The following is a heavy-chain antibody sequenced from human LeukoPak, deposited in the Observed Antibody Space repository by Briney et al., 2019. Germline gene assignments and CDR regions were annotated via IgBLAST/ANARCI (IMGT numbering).Heavy chain of an antibody. V-gene: IGHV3-23*01. CDR2: ISGGGGST. Sequence: GGSLRLSCAASGFTFSSYAMSWVRQAPGKGLEWVSAISGGGGSTYYADSVKGRFTISRDNSKNTLYLQMNSLRAEDTAVYYCAKDQDSSSNLWGPSKDYGMDVWGQGTTVTVSS. J-gene: IGHJ6*02. CDR3: AKDQDSSSNLWGPSKDYGMDV. D-gene: IGHD6-6*01. CDR1: GFTFSSYA.